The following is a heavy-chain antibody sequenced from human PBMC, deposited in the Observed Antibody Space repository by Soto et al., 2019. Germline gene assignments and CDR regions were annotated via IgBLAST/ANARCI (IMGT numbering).Heavy chain of an antibody. Sequence: GGSLRLSCAASGFTFSSYWMHWVRQAPGKGLVWVSRTNSDGSSTSYADSVKGRFTISRDNAKNTLYLQMNSLRAEDTAVYYCARRTATYYGMDVWGQGTTVTVSS. CDR1: GFTFSSYW. CDR3: ARRTATYYGMDV. V-gene: IGHV3-74*01. CDR2: TNSDGSST. J-gene: IGHJ6*02.